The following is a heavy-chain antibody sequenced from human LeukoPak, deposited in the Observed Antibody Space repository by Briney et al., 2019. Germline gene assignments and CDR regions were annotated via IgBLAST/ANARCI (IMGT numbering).Heavy chain of an antibody. D-gene: IGHD6-19*01. J-gene: IGHJ4*02. CDR2: AYDTGST. CDR3: ARIVGSEGYSSGWYDY. Sequence: SETLSLTCTVSGDSISAGNYYWSWIRQPAGKGLEWVGRAYDTGSTWHSPSLKDRVTISIDTSKNQFSVNLNSVTAADPAVYFCARIVGSEGYSSGWYDYWGPGILVTVSS. CDR1: GDSISAGNYY. V-gene: IGHV4-61*02.